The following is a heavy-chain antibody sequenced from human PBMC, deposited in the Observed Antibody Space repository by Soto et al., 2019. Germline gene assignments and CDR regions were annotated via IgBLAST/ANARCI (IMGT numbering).Heavy chain of an antibody. Sequence: GGSLRLSCAASGFTFSSYAMSWVRQAPGKGLEWVSAISGSGGSTYYADSVKGRFTISRDNSKNTLYLQMNSRGAEDTAVYYCAKGGTPRIMITFGGVIVPRYYFDYWGQGTLVTVSS. V-gene: IGHV3-23*01. CDR2: ISGSGGST. D-gene: IGHD3-16*02. J-gene: IGHJ4*02. CDR3: AKGGTPRIMITFGGVIVPRYYFDY. CDR1: GFTFSSYA.